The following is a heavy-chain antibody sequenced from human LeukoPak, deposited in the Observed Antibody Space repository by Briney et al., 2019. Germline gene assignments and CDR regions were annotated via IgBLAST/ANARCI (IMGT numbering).Heavy chain of an antibody. Sequence: GGSLRLSCAVSGFTFSSHAMSWVRQAPGKGLEWVSAISGSGGSTYYADSVKGRFTISRDNSKNTLYLQMNSLRAEDTAVYYCAKADGDYYDSSGSLDYWGLGTLVTVSS. CDR3: AKADGDYYDSSGSLDY. D-gene: IGHD3-22*01. CDR2: ISGSGGST. J-gene: IGHJ4*02. V-gene: IGHV3-23*01. CDR1: GFTFSSHA.